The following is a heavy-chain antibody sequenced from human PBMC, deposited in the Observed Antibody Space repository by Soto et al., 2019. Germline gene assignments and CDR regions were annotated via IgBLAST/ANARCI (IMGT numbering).Heavy chain of an antibody. D-gene: IGHD1-26*01. CDR3: ARLVGPRVADY. Sequence: QITLKESGPTLVKLTQTLTLTCTFSGFSLSTSGMGVGWIRQLPGNALECLALIYWDDDKRYSPSLESRLTISKDTSKNQVVLIMTNMDPVDTATYYCARLVGPRVADYWGQGTLVTVSS. CDR2: IYWDDDK. J-gene: IGHJ4*02. V-gene: IGHV2-5*02. CDR1: GFSLSTSGMG.